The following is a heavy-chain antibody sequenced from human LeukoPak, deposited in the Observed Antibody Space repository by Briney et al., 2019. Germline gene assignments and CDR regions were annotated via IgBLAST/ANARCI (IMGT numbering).Heavy chain of an antibody. V-gene: IGHV1-8*01. CDR2: INPNSGNT. Sequence: ASVKVSCKASGYTFTSYDIHWVRQAPGQGLEWMGWINPNSGNTGYAQKFQGRVTMTRNTSISTAYMELSSLRSEDTAVYYCAREGGGLRQNYYYYMDVWGKGTTVTISS. D-gene: IGHD4-17*01. CDR3: AREGGGLRQNYYYYMDV. J-gene: IGHJ6*03. CDR1: GYTFTSYD.